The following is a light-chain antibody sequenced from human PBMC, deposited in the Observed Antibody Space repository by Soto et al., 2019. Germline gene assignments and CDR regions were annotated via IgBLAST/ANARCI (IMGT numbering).Light chain of an antibody. V-gene: IGKV1-5*01. CDR3: QHYNDFLLI. J-gene: IGKJ3*01. CDR1: QSISRS. CDR2: DAS. Sequence: DIQMTQSPSTLSASVGDRVTITCRASQSISRSLAWYQQNPGKAPKLLIFDASSLESGVPSRFSGSGSGTEFTLTISSLQPDDFATYYCQHYNDFLLIFGPGTTVDLK.